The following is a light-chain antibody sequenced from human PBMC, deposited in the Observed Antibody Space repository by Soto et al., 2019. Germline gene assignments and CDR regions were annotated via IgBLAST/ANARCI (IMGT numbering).Light chain of an antibody. CDR1: QSVSSNY. V-gene: IGKV3-20*01. CDR2: GAS. CDR3: QQYGSSPPT. Sequence: EIVLTQSPGTLSLSPGERATLSCRASQSVSSNYLAWYQRKPGQAPRLLIYGASNGATGIPNRFSGSGSGTDFTLTITRLEPEDFVVYYCQQYGSSPPTFGQGTKVEI. J-gene: IGKJ1*01.